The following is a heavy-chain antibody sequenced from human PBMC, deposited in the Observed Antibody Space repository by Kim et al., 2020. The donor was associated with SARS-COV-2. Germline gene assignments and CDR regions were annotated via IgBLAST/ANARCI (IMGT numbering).Heavy chain of an antibody. CDR3: GRGGYGFDY. CDR2: STT. D-gene: IGHD4-17*01. J-gene: IGHJ4*02. V-gene: IGHV3-74*01. Sequence: STTSHADSVEGRFTISSDNAKNTLYLQMNSQRAEDTAVYYCGRGGYGFDYWGQGTLVTVSS.